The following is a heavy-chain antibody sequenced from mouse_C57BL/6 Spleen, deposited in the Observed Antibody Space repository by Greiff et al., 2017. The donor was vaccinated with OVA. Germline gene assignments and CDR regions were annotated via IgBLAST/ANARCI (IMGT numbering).Heavy chain of an antibody. CDR1: GFTFSDYG. V-gene: IGHV5-17*01. CDR3: ARIGGYFDY. J-gene: IGHJ2*01. CDR2: ISSGSSTI. Sequence: DVMLVESGGGLVKPGGSLKLSCAASGFTFSDYGMHWVRQAPEQGLEWVAYISSGSSTIYYADTVKGRFTIARDNAKNTLFLQMTSLRSEDTAMYYCARIGGYFDYWGQGTTLTVSS.